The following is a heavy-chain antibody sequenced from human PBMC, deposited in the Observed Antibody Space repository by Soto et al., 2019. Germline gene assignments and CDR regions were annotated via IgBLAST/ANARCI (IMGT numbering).Heavy chain of an antibody. J-gene: IGHJ4*02. CDR3: ATSYCSGGSCYTLYFDY. CDR1: GDSINSGFYY. D-gene: IGHD2-15*01. V-gene: IGHV4-31*03. Sequence: SETLSLTCTVSGDSINSGFYYWSWIRQHPGKGLEWIGYIYYSGSTYYNPSLKSRVTISVDTSKNQFSLKLSSVTAADTAVYYCATSYCSGGSCYTLYFDYWGQGTLVTVSS. CDR2: IYYSGST.